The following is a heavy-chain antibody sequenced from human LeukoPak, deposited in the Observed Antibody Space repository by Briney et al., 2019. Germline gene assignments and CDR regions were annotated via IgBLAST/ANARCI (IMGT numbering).Heavy chain of an antibody. J-gene: IGHJ4*02. CDR2: INWNGGST. V-gene: IGHV3-20*04. Sequence: GGSLRLSCAASGFTFDDYGMTWVRQAPGKGLEWVSAINWNGGSTGYADSVKGRFTISRDNAKNSLYLQMNSLRVEDTAVYYCAKDASATSWIDSWGQGTLVTVSS. CDR3: AKDASATSWIDS. D-gene: IGHD2/OR15-2a*01. CDR1: GFTFDDYG.